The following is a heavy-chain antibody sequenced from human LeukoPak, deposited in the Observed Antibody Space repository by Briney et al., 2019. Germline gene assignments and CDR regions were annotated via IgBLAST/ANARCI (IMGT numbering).Heavy chain of an antibody. CDR1: GYSISSGYY. V-gene: IGHV4-38-2*02. D-gene: IGHD2-21*02. CDR3: ARDGGDPYYYYYMDV. CDR2: IYHSGST. J-gene: IGHJ6*03. Sequence: SETLSLTCTVSGYSISSGYYWGWIRQPPGKGLEWIGSIYHSGSTYYNPSLKSRVTISVDTSKNQFSLKLSSVTAADTAVYYCARDGGDPYYYYYMDVWGKGTTVTVSS.